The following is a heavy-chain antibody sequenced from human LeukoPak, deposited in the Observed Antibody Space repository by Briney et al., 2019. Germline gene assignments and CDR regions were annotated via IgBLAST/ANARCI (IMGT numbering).Heavy chain of an antibody. Sequence: SETLSLTCTVSGGSISSSSYYWGWIRQPPGKGLEWIGSIYYSGSTYYNPSLKSRVTISVDTSKNQFSLKLSSVTAADTAVYYCARHVNEYYDFWSGLGTMDYWGQGTLVTVSS. D-gene: IGHD3-3*01. J-gene: IGHJ4*02. V-gene: IGHV4-39*01. CDR1: GGSISSSSYY. CDR3: ARHVNEYYDFWSGLGTMDY. CDR2: IYYSGST.